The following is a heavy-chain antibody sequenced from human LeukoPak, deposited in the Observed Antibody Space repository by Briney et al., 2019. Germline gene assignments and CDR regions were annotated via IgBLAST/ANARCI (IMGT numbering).Heavy chain of an antibody. CDR3: AKVRVDDFWSGSGV. Sequence: GGSLRLSCAASGFTFSSYAMSWVRQAPGKGLEWVSAISGSGGSTYYADSVKGRFTISRDNSKNTLYLQMNSLRAEDTAVYYCAKVRVDDFWSGSGVWGQGTTVTVSS. CDR1: GFTFSSYA. J-gene: IGHJ6*02. D-gene: IGHD3-3*01. V-gene: IGHV3-23*01. CDR2: ISGSGGST.